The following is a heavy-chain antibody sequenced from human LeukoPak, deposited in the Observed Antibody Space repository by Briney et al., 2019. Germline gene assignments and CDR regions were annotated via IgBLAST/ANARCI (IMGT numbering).Heavy chain of an antibody. CDR3: ARDMLEYCSRTTCYFYGMDV. CDR2: ISSSGST. V-gene: IGHV4-59*01. Sequence: SETLSLTCTVSGGSISSYYWSWIRQPPGKGLEWIGYISSSGSTNYNPSLKSRVTISVDTSNNQFSLKLSSATAADTAVYYCARDMLEYCSRTTCYFYGMDVWGQGTTVTVSS. CDR1: GGSISSYY. J-gene: IGHJ6*02. D-gene: IGHD2-2*01.